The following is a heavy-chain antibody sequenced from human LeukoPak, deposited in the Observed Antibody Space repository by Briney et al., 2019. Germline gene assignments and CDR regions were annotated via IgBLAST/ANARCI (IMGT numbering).Heavy chain of an antibody. D-gene: IGHD6-13*01. CDR1: GYTFTSYG. J-gene: IGHJ4*02. CDR2: ISAYNGNT. CDR3: ARDVYSIAAAGTFDY. V-gene: IGHV1-18*01. Sequence: ASVEVSCKASGYTFTSYGISRVRQAPGQGLEWMGWISAYNGNTNYAQKLQGRVTMTTDTSTSTAYMELRSLRSDDTAVYYCARDVYSIAAAGTFDYWGQGTLVTVSS.